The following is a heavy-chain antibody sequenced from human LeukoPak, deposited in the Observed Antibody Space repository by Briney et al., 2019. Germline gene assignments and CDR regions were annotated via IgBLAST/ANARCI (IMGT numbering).Heavy chain of an antibody. CDR1: GGSISSSSYY. V-gene: IGHV4-39*07. CDR3: ARAGTVNDHGWFDP. CDR2: IYYSGST. D-gene: IGHD4-11*01. Sequence: SETLSLTCTVSGGSISSSSYYWGWIRQPPGKGLEWIGSIYYSGSTYYNPSLKSRVTISVDTSKNQFSLKLSSVTAADTAVYYCARAGTVNDHGWFDPWGQGTLVTVSS. J-gene: IGHJ5*02.